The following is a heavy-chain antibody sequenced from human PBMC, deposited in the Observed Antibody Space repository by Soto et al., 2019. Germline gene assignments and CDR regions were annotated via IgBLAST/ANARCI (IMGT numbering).Heavy chain of an antibody. D-gene: IGHD3-10*01. V-gene: IGHV1-69*04. CDR1: GGTFSSYT. J-gene: IGHJ4*02. CDR2: IIPILGIA. CDR3: AREEYYYGSGAFFVY. Sequence: SVKVSCKASGGTFSSYTISWVRQAPGQGLEWMGRIIPILGIANYAQKFQGRVTITADKSTSTAYMELSSLRSEDTAVYYCAREEYYYGSGAFFVYWGQGTLVTVSS.